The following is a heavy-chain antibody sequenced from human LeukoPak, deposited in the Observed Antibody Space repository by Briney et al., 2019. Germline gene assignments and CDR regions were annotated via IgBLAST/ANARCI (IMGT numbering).Heavy chain of an antibody. CDR2: IYHSGST. V-gene: IGHV4-30-2*01. CDR1: GGSISSGVYY. J-gene: IGHJ4*02. Sequence: PSQTLSLTCTVSGGSISSGVYYWNGTRQPPGKGLEWIGYIYHSGSTYYNPSLKSRVTISVDRSKNQFSLKLSSVTAADTAVYYCARGIVGATHFDYWGQGTLVTVSS. CDR3: ARGIVGATHFDY. D-gene: IGHD1-26*01.